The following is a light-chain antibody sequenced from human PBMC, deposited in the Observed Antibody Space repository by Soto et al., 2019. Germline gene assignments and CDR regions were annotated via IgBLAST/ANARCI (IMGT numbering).Light chain of an antibody. Sequence: QSVLTRAPSVSAAPGQTVTISCSGGSSNIGNNFVSWYQQLPGTAPKLLIYDNNKRPSGIPDRFSASRSATSATLAITGLQTGDGAVYYCGTWDTSLSGGLFGGGTKLTVL. V-gene: IGLV1-51*01. CDR3: GTWDTSLSGGL. CDR1: SSNIGNNF. CDR2: DNN. J-gene: IGLJ2*01.